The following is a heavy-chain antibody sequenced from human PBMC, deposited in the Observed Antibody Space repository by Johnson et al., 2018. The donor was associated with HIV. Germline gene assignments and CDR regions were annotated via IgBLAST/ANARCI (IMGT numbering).Heavy chain of an antibody. J-gene: IGHJ3*01. CDR2: ISYDGSNK. CDR1: GITFSDYA. V-gene: IGHV3-30-3*01. Sequence: QVQLVESGGGVVQPGRSLRLSCAASGITFSDYAMHWVRQAPGKGLEWVAVISYDGSNKYYADSVKGRFTISRDNSKNTLYLQMNSLRAEDTAVYYCARAPEVWELRHPGTFDVWGQGTLVTVSS. D-gene: IGHD3-3*01. CDR3: ARAPEVWELRHPGTFDV.